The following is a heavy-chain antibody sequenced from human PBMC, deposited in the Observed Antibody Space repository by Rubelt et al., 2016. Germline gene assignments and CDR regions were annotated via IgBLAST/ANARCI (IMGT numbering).Heavy chain of an antibody. CDR3: ARGYDNYGSGRGDAFDI. Sequence: QLQLQESGPGLVKPSETLSLTCTVSGGSISSSSYYWGWIRRPPGKGLEWIGSIYYSGSTYYNPSLKSRVTISVATSKNQFSLKLSSVTAADTAVYYWARGYDNYGSGRGDAFDIWGQGTMVTVSS. V-gene: IGHV4-39*01. CDR1: GGSISSSSYY. D-gene: IGHD3-10*01. J-gene: IGHJ3*02. CDR2: IYYSGST.